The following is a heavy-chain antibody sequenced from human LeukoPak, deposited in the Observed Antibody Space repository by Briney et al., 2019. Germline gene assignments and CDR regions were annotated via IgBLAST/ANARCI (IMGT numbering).Heavy chain of an antibody. CDR2: IRIKGYNYAT. CDR3: TSQKGNNDNY. CDR1: GFRFSDSA. D-gene: IGHD1/OR15-1a*01. V-gene: IGHV3-73*01. J-gene: IGHJ4*02. Sequence: PGGSLRLSCAASGFRFSDSAMHWVRQASGKGLEWVGRIRIKGYNYATAYAASVKGSFTISRDDSKNTAYLEMNSLKSEDTAVYYCTSQKGNNDNYWGQGTLVIVSS.